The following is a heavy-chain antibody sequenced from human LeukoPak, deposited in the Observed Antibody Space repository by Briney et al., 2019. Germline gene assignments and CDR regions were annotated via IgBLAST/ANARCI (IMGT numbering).Heavy chain of an antibody. CDR1: GYSISSGYY. CDR2: IYHTGRS. J-gene: IGHJ4*02. Sequence: SETLSLACTVSGYSISSGYYWGWIRQPPGKGLEWIASIYHTGRSYYSPSLKSRVTLSIDNSNNQFSLKLSSVTAADTAVYYCARGVPYYYDSSGYYYGDYWGQGTLVTVSS. CDR3: ARGVPYYYDSSGYYYGDY. V-gene: IGHV4-38-2*02. D-gene: IGHD3-22*01.